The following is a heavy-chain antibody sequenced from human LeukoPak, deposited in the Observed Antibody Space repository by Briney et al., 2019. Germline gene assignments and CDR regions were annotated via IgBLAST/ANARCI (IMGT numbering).Heavy chain of an antibody. CDR2: INPNSGGT. CDR1: GYTFTGYY. D-gene: IGHD3-9*01. J-gene: IGHJ4*02. V-gene: IGHV1-2*02. Sequence: ASVKLSCKASGYTFTGYYMHCVRQAPGQGLEWMGWINPNSGGTNYTQKFQGRVTMTRDTSISTAYMELSRLRSDDTAVYYCARDLSNYDILTCYYPKYYFDYWGQGTLVTVSS. CDR3: ARDLSNYDILTCYYPKYYFDY.